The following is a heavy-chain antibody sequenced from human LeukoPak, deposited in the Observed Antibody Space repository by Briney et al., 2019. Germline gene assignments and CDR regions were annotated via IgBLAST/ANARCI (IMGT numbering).Heavy chain of an antibody. V-gene: IGHV3-23*01. CDR1: GFTFSNYA. CDR2: ISGSGGST. J-gene: IGHJ4*02. CDR3: AKDKGYSSSSRGIDY. Sequence: GGSLRLSCAASGFTFSNYAMSWVRQAPGKGLEWVSAISGSGGSTYYADSVKGRFTISRDNSKNTLYLQMNSLRAEDTAVYYCAKDKGYSSSSRGIDYWGQGTLVTVSS. D-gene: IGHD6-6*01.